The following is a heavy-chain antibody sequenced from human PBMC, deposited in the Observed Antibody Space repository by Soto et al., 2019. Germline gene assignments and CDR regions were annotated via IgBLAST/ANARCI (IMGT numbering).Heavy chain of an antibody. J-gene: IGHJ5*02. Sequence: QIQLVQSGAEVKKPGSSVKVSCKASGGTFSSYAISWVRQAPGQGLEWMGGIIPIFGTANYAQKFQGRVTITADESTSTAYMELSSLRSEDTAVYYCARDLMYSSGRMEFWWFDPWGQGTLVTVSS. CDR2: IIPIFGTA. V-gene: IGHV1-69*12. CDR1: GGTFSSYA. D-gene: IGHD6-19*01. CDR3: ARDLMYSSGRMEFWWFDP.